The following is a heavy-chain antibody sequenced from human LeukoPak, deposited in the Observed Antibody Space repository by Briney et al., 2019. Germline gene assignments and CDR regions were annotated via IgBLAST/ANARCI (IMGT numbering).Heavy chain of an antibody. CDR1: GYTFTGYY. CDR2: INPNSGGT. Sequence: ASVKVSCKASGYTFTGYYMHWVRQAPGQGLEWMGWINPNSGGTNYAQKFQGRVTMTRDTSTSTVYMELSSLRSEDTAVYYCATAASSWSSGYYMDVWGKGTTVTISS. J-gene: IGHJ6*03. D-gene: IGHD6-13*01. CDR3: ATAASSWSSGYYMDV. V-gene: IGHV1-2*02.